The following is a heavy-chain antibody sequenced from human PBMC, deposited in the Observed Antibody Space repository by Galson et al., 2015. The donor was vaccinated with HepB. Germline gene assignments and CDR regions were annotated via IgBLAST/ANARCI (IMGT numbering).Heavy chain of an antibody. CDR2: ISSSSSYI. CDR1: GFTFSSYS. Sequence: SLRLSCAASGFTFSSYSMNWVRQAPGKGLEWVSSISSSSSYIYYADSVKGRFTISRDNAKNSLYLQMNSLRAEDTAVYYCAREGGYNRDTYYYYYYGMDVWGQGTTVTVSS. V-gene: IGHV3-21*01. J-gene: IGHJ6*02. D-gene: IGHD5-24*01. CDR3: AREGGYNRDTYYYYYYGMDV.